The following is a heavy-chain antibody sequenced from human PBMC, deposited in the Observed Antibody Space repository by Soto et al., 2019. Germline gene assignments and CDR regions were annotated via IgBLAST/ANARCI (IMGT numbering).Heavy chain of an antibody. CDR3: AKGGRQWLVTSDFNY. V-gene: IGHV3-30*18. Sequence: VQLVESGGGVVQPGRSLRLSCAASGFTFSDYAMHWVRQAPGKGLEWVAVVSHDGRNTHYADSVKGRFTISRDSSKNTVSLEMTSLRAEDTSASYCAKGGRQWLVTSDFNYWGQGALVTVSS. CDR1: GFTFSDYA. J-gene: IGHJ4*02. CDR2: VSHDGRNT. D-gene: IGHD6-19*01.